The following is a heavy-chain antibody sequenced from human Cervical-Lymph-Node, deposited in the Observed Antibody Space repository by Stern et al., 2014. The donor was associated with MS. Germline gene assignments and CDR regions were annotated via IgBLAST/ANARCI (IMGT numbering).Heavy chain of an antibody. CDR3: ARSAGYYSAMDV. J-gene: IGHJ6*02. CDR1: EGTFSNSA. CDR2: IIPIFGTA. Sequence: VQLVESGAEVKKPGSSVQVSCKTSEGTFSNSAFSWIRQAPGQGLEWMGGIIPIFGTATDAQRFQGRVTITAHESTSTAYMELSSLRSEDTALYYCARSAGYYSAMDVWGQGTTVTVSS. D-gene: IGHD3-3*01. V-gene: IGHV1-69*01.